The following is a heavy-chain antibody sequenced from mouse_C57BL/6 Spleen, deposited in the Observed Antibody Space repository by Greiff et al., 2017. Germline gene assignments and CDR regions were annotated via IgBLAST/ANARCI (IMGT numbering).Heavy chain of an antibody. D-gene: IGHD2-5*01. CDR3: ARSGVYSNYGAY. CDR1: GYTFTSYW. J-gene: IGHJ3*01. V-gene: IGHV1-69*01. CDR2: IDPSDSYT. Sequence: QVQLQQPGAELVMPGASVKLSCKASGYTFTSYWMHWVKQRPGQGLEWIGEIDPSDSYTNYNQKFKGKSTLTVDKSSSTAYMQLSSLTSEDSAVYYCARSGVYSNYGAYWGQGTLVTVSA.